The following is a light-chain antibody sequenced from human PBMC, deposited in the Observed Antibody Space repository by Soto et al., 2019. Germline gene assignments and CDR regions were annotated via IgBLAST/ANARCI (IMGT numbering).Light chain of an antibody. CDR3: SSYTSSSSLV. CDR1: SSDVGDYNY. CDR2: DVS. J-gene: IGLJ3*02. Sequence: QSALTQPASVSGSPGQSITISCTGTSSDVGDYNYVSWYQQHTGKAPKLMIYDVSNRPSGVSNRFSGSKSGNTASLTISGLQAEDEADYYCSSYTSSSSLVFGGGTQLTVL. V-gene: IGLV2-14*01.